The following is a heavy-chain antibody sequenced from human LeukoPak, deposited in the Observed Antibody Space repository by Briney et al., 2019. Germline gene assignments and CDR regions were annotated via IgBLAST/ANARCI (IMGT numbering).Heavy chain of an antibody. CDR2: IWYDGDTK. CDR1: GLSFSRYG. Sequence: QAGGSLRLSCVVSGLSFSRYGMHWVRQAPGKGLDWVAVIWYDGDTKYYAGSVKGRFTISRDNSKNTLYLQMDSLRAEDTAFYYCATEDYNASFDYWGQGTLVTVSS. J-gene: IGHJ4*02. D-gene: IGHD3-10*01. CDR3: ATEDYNASFDY. V-gene: IGHV3-33*01.